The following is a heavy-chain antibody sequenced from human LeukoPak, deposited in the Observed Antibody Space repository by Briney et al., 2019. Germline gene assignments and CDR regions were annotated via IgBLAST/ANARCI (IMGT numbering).Heavy chain of an antibody. J-gene: IGHJ6*03. Sequence: VASVKVSCKASGYTFTSYGISWVRQAPGQGLEWMGWISAYNGNTNYAQKLQGRVTMTTDTSTSTAYMELRSLRSDDTAVYYCARVIAARAGSYYYYYHMDVWGKGTTVTVSS. V-gene: IGHV1-18*01. CDR2: ISAYNGNT. CDR1: GYTFTSYG. CDR3: ARVIAARAGSYYYYYHMDV. D-gene: IGHD6-6*01.